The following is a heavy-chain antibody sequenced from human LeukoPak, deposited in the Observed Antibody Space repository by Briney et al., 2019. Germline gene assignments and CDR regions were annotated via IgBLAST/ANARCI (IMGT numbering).Heavy chain of an antibody. J-gene: IGHJ4*02. Sequence: ASVKVSCKASGYTFTSYDINWVRQATGQGLEWMGWVSPNTGNTGYAQKFQGRVTMTSNTAVSTSYMEPSSLRAEDTAVYYCARGLGEDTSYWGQGTLVTVSS. D-gene: IGHD3-9*01. CDR3: ARGLGEDTSY. CDR1: GYTFTSYD. V-gene: IGHV1-8*01. CDR2: VSPNTGNT.